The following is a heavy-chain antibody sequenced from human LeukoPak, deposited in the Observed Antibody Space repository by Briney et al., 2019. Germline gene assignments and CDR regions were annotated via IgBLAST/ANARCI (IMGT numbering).Heavy chain of an antibody. Sequence: GGSLRLSCAASGLTFSSYAMSWVRQAPGKGLEWVSAISGSGGSTYYADSVKGRFTISRDNSKNTLYLQMNSLRAEDTAVYYCAKMMLSSSDAHFDYWGQGTLVTVSS. CDR3: AKMMLSSSDAHFDY. CDR1: GLTFSSYA. D-gene: IGHD6-6*01. V-gene: IGHV3-23*01. J-gene: IGHJ4*02. CDR2: ISGSGGST.